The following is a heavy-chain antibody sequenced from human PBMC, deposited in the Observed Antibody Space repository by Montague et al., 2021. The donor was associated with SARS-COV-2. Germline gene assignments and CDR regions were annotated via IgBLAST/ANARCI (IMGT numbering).Heavy chain of an antibody. Sequence: PALVKPTQTVTLTCTFSGFSLRTSGVGVGWIRQPPGKALEWLSLIYWDDDKRYSPSLRTRLTTTKDTSQNQVVLTLTNMDPMDTAAYFCAHRRPGSGSYYFDYWGQGTLVTVSS. CDR1: GFSLRTSGVG. J-gene: IGHJ4*02. V-gene: IGHV2-5*02. CDR2: IYWDDDK. CDR3: AHRRPGSGSYYFDY. D-gene: IGHD3-10*01.